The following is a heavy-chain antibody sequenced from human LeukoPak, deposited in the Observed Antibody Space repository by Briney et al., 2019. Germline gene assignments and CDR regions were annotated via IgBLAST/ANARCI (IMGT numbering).Heavy chain of an antibody. CDR2: ITYDGKDT. Sequence: GGSLRLSCAASGFTFSSYVMHWVRQAPGKGLEWVAGITYDGKDTYYADFVKGRFTISRDNSKNTLYLQMNSLKAEDTAVYFCAKGLLPRGLAMTGGFDHWGQGTLITVSS. V-gene: IGHV3-30*04. J-gene: IGHJ4*02. CDR3: AKGLLPRGLAMTGGFDH. CDR1: GFTFSSYV. D-gene: IGHD6-19*01.